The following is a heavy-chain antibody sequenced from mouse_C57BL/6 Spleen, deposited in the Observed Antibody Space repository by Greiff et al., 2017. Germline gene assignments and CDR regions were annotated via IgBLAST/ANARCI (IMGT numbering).Heavy chain of an antibody. Sequence: QVQLQQSGAELVKPGASVKISCKASGYAFSSYWMNWVKQRPGKGLEWIGQIYPGDGDTNYNGKFKGKATLTADKSYSTAYMQLSSLTSEDSAVYFCARSGDYDGFDYWGQGTTLTVSS. J-gene: IGHJ2*01. CDR3: ARSGDYDGFDY. D-gene: IGHD2-4*01. CDR2: IYPGDGDT. V-gene: IGHV1-80*01. CDR1: GYAFSSYW.